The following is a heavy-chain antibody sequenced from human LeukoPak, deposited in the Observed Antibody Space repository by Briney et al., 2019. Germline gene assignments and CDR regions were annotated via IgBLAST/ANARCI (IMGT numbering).Heavy chain of an antibody. CDR2: ISGSGGST. D-gene: IGHD6-19*01. CDR1: GFTLSSYA. Sequence: PGGSLRLSCAASGFTLSSYAMSWVRQAPGKGLEWVSAISGSGGSTYYADSVKGRFTISRDNSKNTLYLQMNSLRAEDTAVYYCAKAIAVAGPPSHYFDYWGQGTLVTVSS. V-gene: IGHV3-23*01. CDR3: AKAIAVAGPPSHYFDY. J-gene: IGHJ4*02.